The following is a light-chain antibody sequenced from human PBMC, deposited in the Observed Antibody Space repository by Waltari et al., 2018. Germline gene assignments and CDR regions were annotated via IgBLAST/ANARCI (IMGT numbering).Light chain of an antibody. Sequence: EIVLTQSPGTLSLSQGERATLSCRASQSVNSNYLAWYQQKPGQAPRPLIFGASIRATGFPDRFSGSGSGTDFTLTISRLEPEDFAVYYCQQYGSSPLTFGGGTKVEIK. CDR3: QQYGSSPLT. CDR2: GAS. V-gene: IGKV3-20*01. J-gene: IGKJ4*01. CDR1: QSVNSNY.